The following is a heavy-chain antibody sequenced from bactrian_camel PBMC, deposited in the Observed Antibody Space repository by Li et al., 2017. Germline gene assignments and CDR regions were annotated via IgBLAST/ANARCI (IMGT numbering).Heavy chain of an antibody. V-gene: IGHV3S55*01. CDR1: GFTYTTYC. J-gene: IGHJ6*01. Sequence: HVQLVESGGGSVQAGESLTLSCTASGFTYTTYCMAWFRQAPGKERERVARIIKGVTTLYHDSVKGRFTISHVNADNTLHLQMNSLKPEDTAIYYCAADLRWCRSGYFDPHGRVGYWGQGTQVTV. D-gene: IGHD2*01. CDR3: AADLRWCRSGYFDPHGRVGY. CDR2: IIKGVTT.